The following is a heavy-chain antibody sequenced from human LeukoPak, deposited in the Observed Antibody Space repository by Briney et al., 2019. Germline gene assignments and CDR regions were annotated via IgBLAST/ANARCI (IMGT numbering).Heavy chain of an antibody. CDR3: ARGILGYCSGGSCYV. Sequence: GGSLRLSCAASGFTVSSNYMSWVRQAPGKGLEWVSVIYSGGSTYYADSVKGRFTISRDNSKNTLYLQMNSLRAEDTAVYYCARGILGYCSGGSCYVWGQGTLVTVSS. V-gene: IGHV3-53*01. D-gene: IGHD2-15*01. J-gene: IGHJ4*02. CDR2: IYSGGST. CDR1: GFTVSSNY.